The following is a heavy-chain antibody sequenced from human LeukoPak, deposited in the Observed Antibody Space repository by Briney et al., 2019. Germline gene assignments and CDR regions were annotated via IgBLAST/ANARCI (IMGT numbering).Heavy chain of an antibody. CDR3: ARGDAFSGDH. J-gene: IGHJ4*02. V-gene: IGHV3-7*04. Sequence: GGSLRLSCAVSGFSFTNFWMSWVRQAPGRGREWVANIHPEGNEKYHVESVKGRFTISRDNTKNLLFLQMNGLKVEDTAVYCCARGDAFSGDHWGQGTLVTVSS. CDR2: IHPEGNEK. CDR1: GFSFTNFW.